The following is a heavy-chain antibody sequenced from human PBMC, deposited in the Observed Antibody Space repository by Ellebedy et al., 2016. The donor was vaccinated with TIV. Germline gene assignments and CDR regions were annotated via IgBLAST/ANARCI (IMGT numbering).Heavy chain of an antibody. CDR3: ARDSRGVLDY. CDR2: IKHDGSTR. J-gene: IGHJ4*02. D-gene: IGHD3-10*01. V-gene: IGHV3-7*01. Sequence: GEFLKISCAASGFTFNTYYMAWVRQAPGKGLEWVANIKHDGSTRNYVDSAKGRFTISRDNAKNSLYLQMNSLRAEDTAVYYCARDSRGVLDYWGQGILVTVSS. CDR1: GFTFNTYY.